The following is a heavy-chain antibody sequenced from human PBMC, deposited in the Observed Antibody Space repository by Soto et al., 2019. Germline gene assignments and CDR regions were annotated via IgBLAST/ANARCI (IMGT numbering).Heavy chain of an antibody. Sequence: GASVKVSCKASGYTFTSYGISWVRQAPGQGLEWMGWISAYNGNTNYAQKLQGRVTMTTDTSTSTAYMELRSLRSDDTAVYYCARLLLQEFFGVVINNWFDPWGQGTLVTVSS. CDR2: ISAYNGNT. J-gene: IGHJ5*02. CDR1: GYTFTSYG. CDR3: ARLLLQEFFGVVINNWFDP. V-gene: IGHV1-18*01. D-gene: IGHD3-3*01.